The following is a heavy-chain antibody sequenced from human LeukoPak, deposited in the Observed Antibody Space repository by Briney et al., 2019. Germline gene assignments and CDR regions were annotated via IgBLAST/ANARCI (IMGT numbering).Heavy chain of an antibody. V-gene: IGHV4-59*01. CDR3: TRGLIAYYYMDV. J-gene: IGHJ6*03. D-gene: IGHD3-22*01. Sequence: SETLPLTCTVSGGSISSYYWSWIRQPPGKGLEWIGNIYYSGSTNYNPSLKSRVTISVDTSKNQFSLKLSSVTAADTAVYYCTRGLIAYYYMDVWGKGTTVTISS. CDR1: GGSISSYY. CDR2: IYYSGST.